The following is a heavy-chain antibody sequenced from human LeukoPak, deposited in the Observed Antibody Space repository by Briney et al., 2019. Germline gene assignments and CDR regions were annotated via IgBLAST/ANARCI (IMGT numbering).Heavy chain of an antibody. CDR1: GGSISSSSYY. J-gene: IGHJ6*02. D-gene: IGHD3-22*01. Sequence: SETLSLTCTVSGGSISSSSYYWGWLRQPPGKGLEWIGSMCYSGSTYYNPSLKSRVAISVDMSKIQYSLELRSVTAADTAVYYCARLYYDGWGGLDVWGQGTTVTVSS. CDR3: ARLYYDGWGGLDV. CDR2: MCYSGST. V-gene: IGHV4-39*01.